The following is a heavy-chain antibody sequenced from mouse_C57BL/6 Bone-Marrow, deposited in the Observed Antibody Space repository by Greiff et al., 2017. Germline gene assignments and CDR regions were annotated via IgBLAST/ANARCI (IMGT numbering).Heavy chain of an antibody. D-gene: IGHD4-1*01. CDR3: TRGRVGRADYYAMDY. Sequence: EVKLVESGEGLVKPGGSLKLSCAASGFTFSSYAMSWVRQTPEKRLAWVAYISSGGDYIYSADTVKGRFTISRDNARNTLYLQMISRKSEDTAMYYLTRGRVGRADYYAMDYWGQGTSVTVSS. CDR1: GFTFSSYA. CDR2: ISSGGDYI. J-gene: IGHJ4*01. V-gene: IGHV5S21*01.